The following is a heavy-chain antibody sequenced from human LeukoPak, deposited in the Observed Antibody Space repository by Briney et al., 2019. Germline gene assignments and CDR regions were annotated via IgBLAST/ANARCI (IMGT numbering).Heavy chain of an antibody. Sequence: ASVKVSCKASGYSFTGNYMHWVRQAPGLGFEWVGWINPNTGGTNYAQKFKGRVLMTRDTSISTAYLELSSLKSDDTAVYYCARVGCCSRGVCYNYDYWGQGTQVTVSS. CDR3: ARVGCCSRGVCYNYDY. CDR1: GYSFTGNY. V-gene: IGHV1-2*02. J-gene: IGHJ4*02. D-gene: IGHD2-8*01. CDR2: INPNTGGT.